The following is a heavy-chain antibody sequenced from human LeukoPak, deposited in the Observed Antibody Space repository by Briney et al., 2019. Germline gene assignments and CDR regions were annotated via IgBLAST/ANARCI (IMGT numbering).Heavy chain of an antibody. Sequence: SGTLSLTCTVSSASVKTYYWSWIRQPPGKGLEWIGYIFYSGSTNYNPSLKSRVIISVDTSNNQFSLNLSSVTAADTAVYYCARHSPFYYDSSGYRAFDIWGQGTMVTVSS. CDR2: IFYSGST. D-gene: IGHD3-22*01. V-gene: IGHV4-59*08. CDR3: ARHSPFYYDSSGYRAFDI. J-gene: IGHJ3*02. CDR1: SASVKTYY.